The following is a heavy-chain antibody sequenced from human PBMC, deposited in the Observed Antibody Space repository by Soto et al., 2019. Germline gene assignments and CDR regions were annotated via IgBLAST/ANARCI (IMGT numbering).Heavy chain of an antibody. D-gene: IGHD2-8*01. CDR3: ARDRCTNGVCXMGAAYYFDY. CDR2: IIPIFGTA. CDR1: GGTXSSYX. J-gene: IGHJ4*02. V-gene: IGHV1-69*13. Sequence: GASVKVSCXASGGTXSSYXFTWXRQAPGQGLEWMGGIIPIFGTANYAQKFXGRVTITADESTSTAYMELSSLRSEDTAVYYCARDRCTNGVCXMGAAYYFDYWGQGTLVTVSS.